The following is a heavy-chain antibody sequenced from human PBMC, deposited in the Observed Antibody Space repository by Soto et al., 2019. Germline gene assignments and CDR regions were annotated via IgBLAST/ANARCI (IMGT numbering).Heavy chain of an antibody. CDR3: SRAGYDSNGYFRDGSDI. CDR1: CGSNSSGVYY. J-gene: IGHJ3*02. Sequence: SETLSLTCTVSCGSNSSGVYYWSWIRQHRGKGLDWIGYIYYSGSTYYTPSLKSRVTISVHTSNNQFSLTLSSVTAADTAVYYCSRAGYDSNGYFRDGSDIWGQGTMVTVSS. D-gene: IGHD3-22*01. CDR2: IYYSGST. V-gene: IGHV4-31*03.